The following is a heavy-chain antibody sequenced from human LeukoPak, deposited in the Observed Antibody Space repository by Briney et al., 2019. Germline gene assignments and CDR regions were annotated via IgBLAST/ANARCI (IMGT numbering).Heavy chain of an antibody. V-gene: IGHV3-43D*03. CDR2: ISWDGGST. Sequence: GGSLRLSCAASGFTFDDYAMHWVRQAPGKGLEWVSLISWDGGSTYYADSVKGRFTISRDNSKNSLYLQMNSLRAEDTALYYCAKARTDMGGFDYWGQGTLVTVSS. J-gene: IGHJ4*02. CDR3: AKARTDMGGFDY. CDR1: GFTFDDYA. D-gene: IGHD3-16*01.